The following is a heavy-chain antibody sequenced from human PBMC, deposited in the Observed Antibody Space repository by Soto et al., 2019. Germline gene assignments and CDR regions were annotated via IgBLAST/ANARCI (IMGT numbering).Heavy chain of an antibody. CDR2: IHYTGSS. CDR3: ARWGEPAVKAFDI. V-gene: IGHV4-59*02. J-gene: IGHJ3*02. D-gene: IGHD2-21*01. Sequence: SEILSLTCTVSGASVSDYYWNWIRQPPGKGLEWIGYIHYTGSSNYNPSLKSRVTMSVDTSKNQFSLKMTSVTAADTAVYYCARWGEPAVKAFDIWGQGTMVTVSS. CDR1: GASVSDYY.